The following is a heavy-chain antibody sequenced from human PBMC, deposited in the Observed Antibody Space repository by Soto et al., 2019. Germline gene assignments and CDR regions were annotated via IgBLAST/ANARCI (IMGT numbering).Heavy chain of an antibody. V-gene: IGHV4-34*01. Sequence: QVQLQQWGAGLLKPSETLSLTCAVYGGSFSGYYWSWIRQPPGKGLEWIGEINHSGSTNYNPSLKSRVTISVDASKNQFSLKLGSVTAADTAVYYCARATVRGVWFDPWGQGTLVTVSS. CDR1: GGSFSGYY. CDR2: INHSGST. D-gene: IGHD3-10*01. J-gene: IGHJ5*02. CDR3: ARATVRGVWFDP.